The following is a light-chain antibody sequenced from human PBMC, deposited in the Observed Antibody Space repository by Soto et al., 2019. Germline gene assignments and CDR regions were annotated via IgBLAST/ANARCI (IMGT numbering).Light chain of an antibody. CDR1: QSVSNN. J-gene: IGKJ5*01. CDR3: QHYYNWPPIT. Sequence: EIMMTQSPATLSVSPGERATLSCRASQSVSNNLAWYQQKPGQAPILLIYYAPTRSTGSPPTFSGTSSATEYTLTNSSLQSEDFALYYCQHYYNWPPITFGHGTRLEIK. V-gene: IGKV3-15*01. CDR2: YAP.